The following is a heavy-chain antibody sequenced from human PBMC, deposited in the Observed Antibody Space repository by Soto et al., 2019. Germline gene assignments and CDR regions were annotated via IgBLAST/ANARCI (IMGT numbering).Heavy chain of an antibody. Sequence: SETLSLTCTVSGGSISSYYWSWIRQPPGKGLEWIGYIYYSGSTNYNPSLKSRVTISVDTSKNQFSLKLNSMTAADTAVYYCARHNYGSGSTYFDDWGQGTLVTVSS. D-gene: IGHD3-10*01. V-gene: IGHV4-59*08. CDR1: GGSISSYY. J-gene: IGHJ4*02. CDR2: IYYSGST. CDR3: ARHNYGSGSTYFDD.